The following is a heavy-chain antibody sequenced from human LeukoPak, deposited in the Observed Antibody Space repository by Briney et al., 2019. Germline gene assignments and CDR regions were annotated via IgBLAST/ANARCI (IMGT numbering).Heavy chain of an antibody. V-gene: IGHV1-2*02. Sequence: ASVKVSCKASGYTFTGYYMHWVRQAPGQGLEWMGWINPNSGGTNYAQKFQGRVTMTRDTSISTAYMELSRLRSDDPAVYYCASPRYDFWRGYSLEAAFDIWGQGPMVTVSS. D-gene: IGHD3-3*01. CDR1: GYTFTGYY. CDR2: INPNSGGT. J-gene: IGHJ3*02. CDR3: ASPRYDFWRGYSLEAAFDI.